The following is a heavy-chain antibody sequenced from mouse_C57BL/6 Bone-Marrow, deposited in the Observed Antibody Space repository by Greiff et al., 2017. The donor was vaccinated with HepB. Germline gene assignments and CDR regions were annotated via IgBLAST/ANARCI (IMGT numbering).Heavy chain of an antibody. Sequence: EVQLVESGGGLVQPGGSMKLSCVASGFTFSNYWMNWVRQSPEKGLEWVAQISLKSDNYATHYAESVKGRFTISRDDSKSSVYLQMNNLRAEDTGIYYCTCFSPAYYSNYSYYYAMDYWGQGTSVTVSS. V-gene: IGHV6-3*01. CDR1: GFTFSNYW. J-gene: IGHJ4*01. CDR2: ISLKSDNYAT. D-gene: IGHD2-5*01. CDR3: TCFSPAYYSNYSYYYAMDY.